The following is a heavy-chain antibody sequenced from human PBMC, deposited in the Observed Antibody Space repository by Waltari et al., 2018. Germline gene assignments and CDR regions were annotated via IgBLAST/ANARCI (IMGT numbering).Heavy chain of an antibody. CDR1: GASFIGYY. D-gene: IGHD6-13*01. Sequence: QMQLQQWGAGLLKPSETLSLTCAVSGASFIGYYWNWIRQPPGRGLEWIGEIHHIGSINYNPSLESRVTISQDMSKNQFSLKLTSVTAADTAVYYCVRGKMYSRPYFDYWGQGTLVTVSS. CDR2: IHHIGSI. J-gene: IGHJ4*02. CDR3: VRGKMYSRPYFDY. V-gene: IGHV4-34*01.